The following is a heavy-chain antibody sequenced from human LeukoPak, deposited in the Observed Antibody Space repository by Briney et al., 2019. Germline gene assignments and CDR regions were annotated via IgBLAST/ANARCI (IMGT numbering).Heavy chain of an antibody. V-gene: IGHV3-53*01. J-gene: IGHJ4*02. CDR2: IHSGGNT. CDR3: ARDRTYHSDFTSYYFLPPLQNN. Sequence: GGSLRLSCAASGFTVSSNYMSWVRQAPGKGLEWVSIIHSGGNTYYADSVKGRFTISRDNSKNTLYLQMNSLRAEDTAVYYCARDRTYHSDFTSYYFLPPLQNNWGQGTLVIVSS. D-gene: IGHD3-10*01. CDR1: GFTVSSNY.